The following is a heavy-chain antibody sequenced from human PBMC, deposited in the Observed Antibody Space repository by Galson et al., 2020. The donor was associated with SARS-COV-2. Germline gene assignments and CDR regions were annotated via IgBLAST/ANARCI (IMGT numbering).Heavy chain of an antibody. CDR3: VKGHEHSSRGPGF. D-gene: IGHD6-13*01. V-gene: IGHV3-9*01. CDR1: GYTFDDYA. CDR2: MSWSGGNI. J-gene: IGHJ4*02. Sequence: LTCAASGYTFDDYAMHWVRQAPGTGLEWVSGMSWSGGNIGYADSVRGRFPISKDSAKNSLYLQMNSLRPEDTAVYYCVKGHEHSSRGPGFWGQGTLVTVSS.